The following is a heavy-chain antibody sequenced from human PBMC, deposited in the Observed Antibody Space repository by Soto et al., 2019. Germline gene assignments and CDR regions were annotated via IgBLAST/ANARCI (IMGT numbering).Heavy chain of an antibody. CDR2: FIPLIGTA. V-gene: IGHV1-69*01. CDR3: ASPDDTSGYRGNAFDI. Sequence: HVQLVQSGAEVKKPGSSVKVSCKASGGTFSSYAISWVRQAHGQGLEWMGGFIPLIGTANYAQKFQGRLTITADHSTSIAYRDLGSVRSEATAVYYCASPDDTSGYRGNAFDICGQGTMVTVST. CDR1: GGTFSSYA. D-gene: IGHD3-22*01. J-gene: IGHJ3*02.